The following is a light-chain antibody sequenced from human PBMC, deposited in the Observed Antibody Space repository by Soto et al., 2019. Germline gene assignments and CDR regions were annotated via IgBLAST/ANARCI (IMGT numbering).Light chain of an antibody. CDR3: QQSYSTLIT. Sequence: YPTTLSVSPGDRATLSCTARHYVYSNVAWYQQKPGKAPKLLIYAASSLQSGVPSRFSGSGSGTDFTLTISSLQPEDFATYYCQQSYSTLITFGQGTRLEVK. V-gene: IGKV1-39*01. CDR2: AAS. CDR1: HYVYSN. J-gene: IGKJ5*01.